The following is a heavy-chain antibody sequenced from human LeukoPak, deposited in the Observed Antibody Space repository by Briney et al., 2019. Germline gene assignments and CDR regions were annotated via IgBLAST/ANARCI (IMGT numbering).Heavy chain of an antibody. CDR2: INHSGST. CDR3: ASRGYGGDY. CDR1: GGSFSGYY. D-gene: IGHD5-18*01. V-gene: IGHV4-34*01. Sequence: SSETLSLTCAVYGGSFSGYYWSWIRQPPGKGLEWIGEINHSGSTNYNPSLKSRVTISVDTSKNQFSLKLSSVTAADTAVYYCASRGYGGDYWGQGTLVTVSS. J-gene: IGHJ4*02.